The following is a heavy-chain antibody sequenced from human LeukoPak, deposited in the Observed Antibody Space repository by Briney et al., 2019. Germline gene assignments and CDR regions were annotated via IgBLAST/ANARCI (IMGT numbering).Heavy chain of an antibody. J-gene: IGHJ3*02. CDR1: GYTFTSYG. V-gene: IGHV1-18*01. CDR3: ARDQAGLASYGSGSSGNAFDI. D-gene: IGHD3-10*01. CDR2: ISAYNGNT. Sequence: GASVKVSCKASGYTFTSYGISWVRQAPGQGLKWMGWISAYNGNTNYAQKLQGRVTMTTDTSTSTAYMELRSLRSDDTAVYYCARDQAGLASYGSGSSGNAFDIWGQGTMVTVSS.